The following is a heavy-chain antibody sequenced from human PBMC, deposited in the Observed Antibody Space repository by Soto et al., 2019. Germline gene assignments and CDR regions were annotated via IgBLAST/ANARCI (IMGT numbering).Heavy chain of an antibody. J-gene: IGHJ4*02. Sequence: AGGSLRLSCAASGFTFSRYAIHWVRQAPGKGLEWVAVISRDGTNKYYVDSVKGRFTFSRDNSRNTLYLQMNSLRHEDAAVYYCARSRSGAVADSFDFWGQGTLVTVSS. CDR1: GFTFSRYA. CDR3: ARSRSGAVADSFDF. D-gene: IGHD3-10*01. V-gene: IGHV3-30*04. CDR2: ISRDGTNK.